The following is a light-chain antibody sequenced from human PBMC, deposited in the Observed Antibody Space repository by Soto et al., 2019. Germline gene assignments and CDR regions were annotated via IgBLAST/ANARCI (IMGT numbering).Light chain of an antibody. J-gene: IGLJ2*01. CDR3: ISYTSSSTVV. V-gene: IGLV2-14*03. Sequence: QSALTQPASMSGSPGQSITISCTGTSSDIGGYNYVSWYQQHPGKAPKLMIYDVSNWPSGVSNRFSGSKSGNTASLTISGLQAEDEADYYCISYTSSSTVVFGGGTKVTVL. CDR2: DVS. CDR1: SSDIGGYNY.